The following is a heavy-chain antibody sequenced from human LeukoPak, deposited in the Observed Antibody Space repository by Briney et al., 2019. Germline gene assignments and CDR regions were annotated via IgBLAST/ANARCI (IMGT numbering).Heavy chain of an antibody. D-gene: IGHD6-13*01. V-gene: IGHV3-48*03. CDR3: AREPYSSSWYLWFDP. Sequence: GGSLRLSCAASGFTFSSYEMSWVRQAPGKGLEWVSYISSSGSTIYYADSVKGRFTISRDNAKNSLYLQMNSLRAEDTAVYYCAREPYSSSWYLWFDPWGQGTLVTVSS. J-gene: IGHJ5*02. CDR1: GFTFSSYE. CDR2: ISSSGSTI.